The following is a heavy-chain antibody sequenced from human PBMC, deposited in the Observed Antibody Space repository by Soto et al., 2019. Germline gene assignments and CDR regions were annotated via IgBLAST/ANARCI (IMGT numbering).Heavy chain of an antibody. V-gene: IGHV4-59*01. CDR3: ARGNDYGDYYFYY. D-gene: IGHD4-17*01. CDR2: IYYSGST. CDR1: SGSISFYY. J-gene: IGHJ4*02. Sequence: PSETLSLTCTVSSGSISFYYWSWIRQPPGKGLEWIGYIYYSGSTNYNPSLKSRVTISVDTSKNQFSLKLSSVTAADTAVYYCARGNDYGDYYFYYWGQGTLVPVSS.